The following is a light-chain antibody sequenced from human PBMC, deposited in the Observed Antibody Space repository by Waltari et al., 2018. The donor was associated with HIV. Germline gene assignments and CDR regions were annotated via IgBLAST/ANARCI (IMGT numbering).Light chain of an antibody. J-gene: IGKJ4*01. Sequence: DIVMTPSPHSLAVSLGGGATIHFKSSQNILYSSENENFLAWYQQKPGQAPKLLIYWASSRGAEFPDRFSGSGSGTDFTLTIICLQSEDVAVYFCQRFYSTPATFGRGTRVEI. V-gene: IGKV4-1*01. CDR2: WAS. CDR1: QNILYSSENENF. CDR3: QRFYSTPAT.